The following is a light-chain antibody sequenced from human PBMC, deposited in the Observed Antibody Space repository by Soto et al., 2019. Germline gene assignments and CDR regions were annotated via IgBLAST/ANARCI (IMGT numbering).Light chain of an antibody. CDR1: SSDVGGYNY. J-gene: IGLJ1*01. V-gene: IGLV2-14*01. Sequence: QSALTQPASVSGSPGQSIAISCTGTSSDVGGYNYVSWYQQHPGKVPKLMIYHVTNRPSGVSNRFSGSKSGNTAFLPISGLQADDEADYYCSSYTSGSTLVSGSGTKLTVL. CDR3: SSYTSGSTLV. CDR2: HVT.